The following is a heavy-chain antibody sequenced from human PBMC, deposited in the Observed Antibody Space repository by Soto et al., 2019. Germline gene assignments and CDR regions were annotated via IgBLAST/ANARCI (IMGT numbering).Heavy chain of an antibody. CDR1: GGSISGTAYY. J-gene: IGHJ6*03. CDR2: IYYSGAT. Sequence: PSETLSLTCTVSGGSISGTAYYWAWIRQPPGKGLEWIGSIYYSGATYYSPSLKSRVTMSVDTSKNQFSLNLSSVTAADTAVYYCARARYCSSTSCYAPSVYYYYMDVWGKGTTVTVS. V-gene: IGHV4-39*01. D-gene: IGHD2-2*01. CDR3: ARARYCSSTSCYAPSVYYYYMDV.